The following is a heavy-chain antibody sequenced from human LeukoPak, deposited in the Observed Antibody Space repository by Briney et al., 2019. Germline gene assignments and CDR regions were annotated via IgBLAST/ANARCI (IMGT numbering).Heavy chain of an antibody. D-gene: IGHD6-13*01. CDR1: GFTFSSYA. J-gene: IGHJ4*02. CDR2: LSSNGGST. V-gene: IGHV3-64*04. Sequence: GGSLRLSCSASGFTFSSYAMHWVRQAPGKGLEYVSALSSNGGSTYYADSVKGRFTISRDNSKNTLYLQVNSLRAEDTAVYYCAKDRKYSSSWFEFDYWGQGTLVTVSS. CDR3: AKDRKYSSSWFEFDY.